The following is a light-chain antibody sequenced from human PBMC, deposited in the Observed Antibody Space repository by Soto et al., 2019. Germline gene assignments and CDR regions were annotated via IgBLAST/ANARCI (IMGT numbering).Light chain of an antibody. CDR1: SSDVGAFTS. CDR3: SSYSRSTTLVV. CDR2: DII. J-gene: IGLJ2*01. Sequence: QSALTQPASVSGSPGQSITNSCTGTSSDVGAFTSVSWYQQHPGKAPKLIIYDIIHRPSGVSDRFSGSKSVNTASLTISGLQPEDEATYHCSSYSRSTTLVVFGGGTKLTVL. V-gene: IGLV2-14*03.